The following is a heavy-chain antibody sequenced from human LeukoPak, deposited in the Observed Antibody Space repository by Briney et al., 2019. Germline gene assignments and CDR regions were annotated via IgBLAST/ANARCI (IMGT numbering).Heavy chain of an antibody. Sequence: GSSVKVSCKASGGIFSSYAISWVRQAPGQGLEWMGGIIPIFGTANYAQKFQGRVTITADESTSTAYMELSSLRSEDTAVYYCARVHYYDSSGYYRNYYYYYGMDVWGQGTTVTVSS. CDR1: GGIFSSYA. V-gene: IGHV1-69*01. J-gene: IGHJ6*02. CDR2: IIPIFGTA. D-gene: IGHD3-22*01. CDR3: ARVHYYDSSGYYRNYYYYYGMDV.